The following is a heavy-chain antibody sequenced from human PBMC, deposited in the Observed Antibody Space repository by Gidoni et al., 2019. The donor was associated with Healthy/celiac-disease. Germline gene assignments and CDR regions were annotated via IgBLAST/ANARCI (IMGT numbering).Heavy chain of an antibody. V-gene: IGHV4-59*08. J-gene: IGHJ4*02. D-gene: IGHD6-13*01. CDR3: ARLHPYLSWYDY. CDR2: IYYSGST. Sequence: QVQLQESGPGLVKPSETLSLTCTVSGGSISSYYWSWIRQPPGKGLEWIGYIYYSGSTNYNPSLKSRVTISVDTSKNQFSLKLSSVTAADTAVYYCARLHPYLSWYDYWGQGTLVTVSS. CDR1: GGSISSYY.